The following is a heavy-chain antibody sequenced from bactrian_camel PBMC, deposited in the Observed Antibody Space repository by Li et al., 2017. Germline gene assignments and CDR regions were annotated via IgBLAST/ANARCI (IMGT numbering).Heavy chain of an antibody. J-gene: IGHJ4*01. D-gene: IGHD2*01. CDR2: IDSDGST. CDR1: GYTYSSYC. Sequence: HVQLVESGGGSVQAGGSLRLSCAASGYTYSSYCMGWLRQAPGKEREGVAAIDSDGSTRYADSVKGRFTISRDDAQRTIYLQMNRLEIEDSAIYVCEADLQWCRSGYFDPYARLGYRARGPRSPS. V-gene: IGHV3S53*01.